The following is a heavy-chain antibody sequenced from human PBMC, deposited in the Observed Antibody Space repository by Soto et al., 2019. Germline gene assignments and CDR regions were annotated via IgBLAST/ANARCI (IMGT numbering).Heavy chain of an antibody. J-gene: IGHJ4*02. V-gene: IGHV3-13*01. CDR3: ARGAYCSGGSCYLPFPEFDY. Sequence: GGSLRLSCAASGFTFSSYDMHWVRQATGKGLEWVSAIGTAGDTYYPGSVKGRFTISRENAKNSLYLQMNSLRAGDTAVYYCARGAYCSGGSCYLPFPEFDYWGQGTLVTVSS. CDR1: GFTFSSYD. D-gene: IGHD2-15*01. CDR2: IGTAGDT.